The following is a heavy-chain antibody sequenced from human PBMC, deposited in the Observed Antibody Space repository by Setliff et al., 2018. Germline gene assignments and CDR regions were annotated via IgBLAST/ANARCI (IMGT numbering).Heavy chain of an antibody. J-gene: IGHJ5*02. CDR2: IKQDGSEK. Sequence: GGSLRLSCEASGFTFTSYWMSWVRQAPGKGLEWVANIKQDGSEKYYVDSVKGRFTISRDNAKNSLYLQMNSLRAEDTAVYYCAKVPGAIVVVPAAAWFDPWGQGTLVTVSS. CDR3: AKVPGAIVVVPAAAWFDP. V-gene: IGHV3-7*03. CDR1: GFTFTSYW. D-gene: IGHD2-2*01.